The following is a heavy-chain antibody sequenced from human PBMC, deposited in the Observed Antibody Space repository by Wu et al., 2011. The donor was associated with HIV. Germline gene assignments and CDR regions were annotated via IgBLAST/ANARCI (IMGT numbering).Heavy chain of an antibody. V-gene: IGHV1-69*12. Sequence: QVQLVQSGVEVKKPGSSVKVSCKASGGTFSNYVISWVRQAPGQGLEWMGGIIPIFGTANYAQKFQGRVTITADESTSTAYIELSSLRSEDTAVYYCARVGTLGPDDGLDVWGQGTTVIVSS. J-gene: IGHJ6*02. CDR2: IIPIFGTA. D-gene: IGHD1-14*01. CDR1: GGTFSNYV. CDR3: ARVGTLGPDDGLDV.